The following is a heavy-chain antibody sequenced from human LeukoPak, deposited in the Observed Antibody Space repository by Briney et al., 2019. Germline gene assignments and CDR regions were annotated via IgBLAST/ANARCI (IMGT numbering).Heavy chain of an antibody. CDR2: IYTSGST. J-gene: IGHJ4*02. D-gene: IGHD3-22*01. CDR1: GGSISSYY. Sequence: SETLSLTCTVSGGSISSYYWSWIRQPAGKGLEWIGRIYTSGSTNYNPSLKSRVTMSVDTSKNQFSLKLSSVTAADTAVYYCARDSGGARYYYDSSGYCLGDYFDYWGQGTLVTVSS. V-gene: IGHV4-4*07. CDR3: ARDSGGARYYYDSSGYCLGDYFDY.